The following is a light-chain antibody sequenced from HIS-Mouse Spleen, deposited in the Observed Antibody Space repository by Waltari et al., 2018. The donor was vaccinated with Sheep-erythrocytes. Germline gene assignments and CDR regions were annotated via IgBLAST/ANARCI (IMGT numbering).Light chain of an antibody. CDR1: SSDVGSYNL. CDR3: CSYAGSSTPWV. Sequence: QSALTQPASVSGSPGPSITIPCTGTSSDVGSYNLVPWYQQHPGKAPKLMVYEGSKRPSGVSNRFSGSKSGHTASLTISGLQAADEADYYCCSYAGSSTPWVFGGGTKLTVL. V-gene: IGLV2-23*01. J-gene: IGLJ3*02. CDR2: EGS.